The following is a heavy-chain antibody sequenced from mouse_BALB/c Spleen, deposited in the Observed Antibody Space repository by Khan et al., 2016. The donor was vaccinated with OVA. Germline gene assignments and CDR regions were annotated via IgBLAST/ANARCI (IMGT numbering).Heavy chain of an antibody. CDR2: IWGDGST. D-gene: IGHD1-2*01. V-gene: IGHV2-6-7*01. J-gene: IGHJ3*01. CDR3: ARELRLGGFAY. CDR1: GFSLNDFR. Sequence: QVQLKESGPGLAAPSQSLSITCSVSGFSLNDFRVNWVRQPTGEGLEWLGMIWGDGSTEYNSALKSRLSISKDKSKSQVFLKMNSLQTDDTARYYCARELRLGGFAYWGQGTLVTVSA.